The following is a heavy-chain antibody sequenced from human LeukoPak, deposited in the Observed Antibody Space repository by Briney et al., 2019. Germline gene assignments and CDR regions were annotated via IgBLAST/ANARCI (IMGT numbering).Heavy chain of an antibody. CDR2: IYHSGST. V-gene: IGHV4-38-2*01. J-gene: IGHJ2*01. D-gene: IGHD2-21*02. Sequence: SETLSLTCAVSGYSISSGYYWGWIRQPPGKGLEWIGSIYHSGSTYYNPSLKSRVTISVDTSENQFSLKLSSVTAADTAVYYCARTPIVVVTDYWYFDLWGRGTLVTVSS. CDR3: ARTPIVVVTDYWYFDL. CDR1: GYSISSGYY.